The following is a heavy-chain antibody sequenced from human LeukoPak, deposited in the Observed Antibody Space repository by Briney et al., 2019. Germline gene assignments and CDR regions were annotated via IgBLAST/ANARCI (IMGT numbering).Heavy chain of an antibody. V-gene: IGHV4-39*01. J-gene: IGHJ4*02. CDR1: GDFIGSTNYY. D-gene: IGHD3-22*01. CDR3: AGSGFYDNSTYVD. Sequence: SETLSLTCTVSGDFIGSTNYYWGWIRQPTGKGLEWIGSFYYSLSTYYNPSLKSRVTISVDTSKNQFSLKLISVTAADTAVYFCAGSGFYDNSTYVDWGQGTLVTVSS. CDR2: FYYSLST.